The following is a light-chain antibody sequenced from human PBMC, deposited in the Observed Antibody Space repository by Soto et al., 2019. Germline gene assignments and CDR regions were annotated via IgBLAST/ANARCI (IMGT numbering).Light chain of an antibody. J-gene: IGKJ1*01. CDR2: GAS. CDR1: QNINNY. CDR3: QQTTSFPRT. V-gene: IGKV1-39*01. Sequence: DIQMTQSPSSLSASIGDRVTLTCRASQNINNYLQWYQLKPGKAPKLLIYGASGLQSGVPSRFSGSGSGTDFTLTISSLQPEDFATYYCQQTTSFPRTFGQGTKVDI.